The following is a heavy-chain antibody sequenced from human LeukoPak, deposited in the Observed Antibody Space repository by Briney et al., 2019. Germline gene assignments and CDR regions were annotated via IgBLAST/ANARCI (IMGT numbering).Heavy chain of an antibody. J-gene: IGHJ4*02. CDR2: VYSSGTT. CDR3: ARHYYGSGLYDY. Sequence: PSETLSLTCTVSGGSISNNYWSWIRQPAGKGLEWIGRVYSSGTTNYNPSLKSRVTISVDTSKSQFSLRLSSVTAADTAIYYCARHYYGSGLYDYWGQGTLVTVSS. CDR1: GGSISNNY. D-gene: IGHD3-10*01. V-gene: IGHV4-4*07.